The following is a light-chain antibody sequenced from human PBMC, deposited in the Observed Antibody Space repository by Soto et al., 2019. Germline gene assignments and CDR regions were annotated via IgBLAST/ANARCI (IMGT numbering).Light chain of an antibody. CDR2: GAS. J-gene: IGKJ4*01. CDR3: YQCYRPPLG. CDR1: QDINGR. V-gene: IGKV1-39*01. Sequence: DIQMTQSPSSLSASIGDRVTITCRASQDINGRLNWYQQTRGRVPTLLIYGASNLESGVPSRFSGSGSRKDFTLTISGLQPEDFASYYCYQCYRPPLGFGGGTKLDI.